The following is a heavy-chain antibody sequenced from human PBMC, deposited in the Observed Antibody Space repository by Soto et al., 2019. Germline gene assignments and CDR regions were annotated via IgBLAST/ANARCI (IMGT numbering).Heavy chain of an antibody. V-gene: IGHV4-59*01. D-gene: IGHD3-10*01. J-gene: IGHJ5*02. CDR1: GGSISSYY. CDR2: IYYSGST. Sequence: SETLSLTCTVSGGSISSYYWSWIRQPPGKGLEWIGYIYYSGSTNYNPSLKSRVTISVDTSKNQFSLKLSSVTAADTAVYYCARDRGGSSTWHPWGQGTLVTVSS. CDR3: ARDRGGSSTWHP.